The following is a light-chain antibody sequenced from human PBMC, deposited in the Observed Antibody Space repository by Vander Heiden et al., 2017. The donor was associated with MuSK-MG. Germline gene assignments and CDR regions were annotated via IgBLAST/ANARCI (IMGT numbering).Light chain of an antibody. CDR2: AAS. Sequence: ESQITESPSSLSASVGDRVTITCRASQSISSYLNWYQQKPGKAPKFLIYAASSLQSGVPSRFSGSGSGTDFTLTISSLQPEDFATYFCQQSYSTPLTFGGGTKVEIK. CDR3: QQSYSTPLT. CDR1: QSISSY. V-gene: IGKV1-39*01. J-gene: IGKJ4*01.